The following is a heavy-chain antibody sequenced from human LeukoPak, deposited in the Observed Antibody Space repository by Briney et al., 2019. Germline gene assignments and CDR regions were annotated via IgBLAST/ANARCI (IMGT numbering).Heavy chain of an antibody. CDR2: INHSGST. CDR1: GGSFSGYY. Sequence: SETLSLTCAVYGGSFSGYYWSWIRRPPGKGLEWIGEINHSGSTNYNPSLKSRVTISVDTSKNQFSLKLSSVTAADTAVYYCARSTAMVYYYYYYMDVWGKGTTVTVSS. V-gene: IGHV4-34*01. J-gene: IGHJ6*03. CDR3: ARSTAMVYYYYYYMDV. D-gene: IGHD5-18*01.